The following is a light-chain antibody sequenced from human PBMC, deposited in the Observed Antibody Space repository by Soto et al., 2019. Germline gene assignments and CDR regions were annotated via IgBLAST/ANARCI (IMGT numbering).Light chain of an antibody. V-gene: IGKV1-6*01. CDR2: GAS. CDR1: QGIKND. J-gene: IGKJ3*01. CDR3: LQDFTYPRT. Sequence: AIQMTQSPSSLSASVGDRVTITCRASQGIKNDLGWYQQRPGKAPRLLIYGASTLYSGVPSRFSASGSGIDFTLTISSLQPEDFATYYCLQDFTYPRTFGPGTRVRI.